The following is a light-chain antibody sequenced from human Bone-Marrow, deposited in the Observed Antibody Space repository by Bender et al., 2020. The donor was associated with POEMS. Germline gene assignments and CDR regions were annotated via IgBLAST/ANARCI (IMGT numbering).Light chain of an antibody. CDR2: DVS. Sequence: QSALTQPASVSGSPGQSITISCTGTSSDVGGYNYVSWYQQHPGKAPKLVIFDVSDRPSGVPDRFSGSKSGSSASLAITGLQAEDEADYYCQSYDTNLSGLWVFGGGTKLTVL. V-gene: IGLV2-14*03. CDR1: SSDVGGYNY. CDR3: QSYDTNLSGLWV. J-gene: IGLJ3*02.